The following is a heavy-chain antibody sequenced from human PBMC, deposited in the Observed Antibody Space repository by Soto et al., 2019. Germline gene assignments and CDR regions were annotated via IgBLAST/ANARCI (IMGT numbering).Heavy chain of an antibody. Sequence: GGSLRLSCTTSGFTFSNYGMHWVRQAPGRGLEWVSSISSSSSYIYYADSVKGRFTISRDNSKKTLYLQMNSLRPEDTALYYCAKDEYYYSRSGYYIFDSWGQGTLVTVSS. V-gene: IGHV3-21*01. D-gene: IGHD3-22*01. CDR2: ISSSSSYI. CDR1: GFTFSNYG. J-gene: IGHJ4*02. CDR3: AKDEYYYSRSGYYIFDS.